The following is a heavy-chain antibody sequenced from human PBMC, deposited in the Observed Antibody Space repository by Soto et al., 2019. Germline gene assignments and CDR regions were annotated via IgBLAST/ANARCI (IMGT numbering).Heavy chain of an antibody. CDR2: IWYDGSNE. D-gene: IGHD3-10*02. CDR3: ATGLSSENYYVHYYYGMDV. V-gene: IGHV3-33*01. Sequence: PGGSLRLSCAASGFTFSNYGFHWVRQAPGKGLEWVAVIWYDGSNEYYADSVKGRFTISRDNAKNTLYLQMNSLRVEDTAFYYCATGLSSENYYVHYYYGMDVWGEGTTVTVTS. CDR1: GFTFSNYG. J-gene: IGHJ6*01.